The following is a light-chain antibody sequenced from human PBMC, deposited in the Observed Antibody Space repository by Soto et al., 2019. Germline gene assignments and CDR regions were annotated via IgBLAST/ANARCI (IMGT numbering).Light chain of an antibody. V-gene: IGKV3-15*01. CDR2: GAS. Sequence: EIVMTQSPASLSVSPGERATLSCRASQTVTRNLAWYQQKPGQPPRLLIYGASTRATGIPARFSGSGSGTEFTLTISSLQSEDSAVYYCQQYNNWPPATFGLGTKVELK. J-gene: IGKJ1*01. CDR3: QQYNNWPPAT. CDR1: QTVTRN.